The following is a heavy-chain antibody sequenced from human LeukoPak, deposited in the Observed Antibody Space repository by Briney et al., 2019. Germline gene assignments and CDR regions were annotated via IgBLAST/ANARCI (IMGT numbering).Heavy chain of an antibody. J-gene: IGHJ6*02. CDR1: GYTFTNYA. D-gene: IGHD2-15*01. V-gene: IGHV1-3*01. CDR3: ARERWHCRVNCYSVYYCALDV. CDR2: INPGNGDT. Sequence: ASVKVSCKGSGYTFTNYAVHWVRQAPGQRLEWLGWINPGNGDTKYSQNFQGRVTVTSDTSAATAYVELNSLTSEDTAVYCCARERWHCRVNCYSVYYCALDVWGQGTTVTVSS.